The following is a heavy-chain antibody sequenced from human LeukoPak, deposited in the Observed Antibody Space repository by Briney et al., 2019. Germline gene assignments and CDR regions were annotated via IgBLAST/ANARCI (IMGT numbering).Heavy chain of an antibody. CDR1: GYSIDNGYY. V-gene: IGHV4-38-2*01. Sequence: SETLSLPFGGSGYSIDNGYYWVWLRQPPGKGLEWIGSVNHSGSTFYNPSLKSRVTMSVDTSKNQFSLKVNSVTAADTGVYYCARGPPRFVSYWGQGTLVTVSS. CDR2: VNHSGST. D-gene: IGHD5-24*01. J-gene: IGHJ4*02. CDR3: ARGPPRFVSY.